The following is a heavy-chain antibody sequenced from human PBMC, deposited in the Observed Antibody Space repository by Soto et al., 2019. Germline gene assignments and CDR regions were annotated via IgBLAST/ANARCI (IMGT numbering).Heavy chain of an antibody. Sequence: ASVKVSCTAAGYTFSTYTMNWVRQAPGQSLEWMGWINAGSGNTKYSQNFQGRVSITRDTSASTAYMELRSLRSDDTAVYYCARDSGSYPINFDYWGQGPLVTFSS. CDR1: GYTFSTYT. D-gene: IGHD1-26*01. J-gene: IGHJ4*02. CDR3: ARDSGSYPINFDY. CDR2: INAGSGNT. V-gene: IGHV1-3*01.